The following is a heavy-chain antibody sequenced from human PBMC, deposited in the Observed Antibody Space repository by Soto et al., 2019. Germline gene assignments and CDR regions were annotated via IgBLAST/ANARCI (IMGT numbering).Heavy chain of an antibody. J-gene: IGHJ5*02. V-gene: IGHV1-3*01. Sequence: ASVKVSCKASGYIFSNYAVQWVRQAPGQSLEWMGWIHAGNGDTKYSQKFHGRVTITRDTSASTAYMELSGLRSEDTAVYYCARFLRFTSVIVEVPAVMFEDWFVPWGQGTLVTVSS. CDR1: GYIFSNYA. CDR3: ARFLRFTSVIVEVPAVMFEDWFVP. CDR2: IHAGNGDT. D-gene: IGHD2-2*01.